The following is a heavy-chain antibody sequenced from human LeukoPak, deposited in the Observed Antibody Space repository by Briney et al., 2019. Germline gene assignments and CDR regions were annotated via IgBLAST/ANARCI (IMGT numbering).Heavy chain of an antibody. V-gene: IGHV4-34*01. J-gene: IGHJ4*02. Sequence: PSETLSLTCAVYGGSFSGYYWSWIHHPPGRWREWIGEINHSGSTNYNPSLKSRATIAVDTSKNQFSLKLSSVTAADTAVYYCARGRWEPRFDWWGQGTLVTVS. CDR2: INHSGST. CDR1: GGSFSGYY. D-gene: IGHD1-26*01. CDR3: ARGRWEPRFDW.